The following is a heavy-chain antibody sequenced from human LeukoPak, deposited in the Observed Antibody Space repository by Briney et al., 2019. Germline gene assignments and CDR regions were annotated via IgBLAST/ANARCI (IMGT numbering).Heavy chain of an antibody. D-gene: IGHD3-3*01. J-gene: IGHJ4*02. CDR3: ASKYYDFWSGYQRGYFDY. CDR2: INHSGST. CDR1: GGSFSGYH. Sequence: SETLSLTCAVYGGSFSGYHWSWIRQPPGKGLEWIGEINHSGSTNYNPSLKSRVTISVDTSKNQFSLKLSSVTAADTAVYYCASKYYDFWSGYQRGYFDYWGQGTLVTVSS. V-gene: IGHV4-34*01.